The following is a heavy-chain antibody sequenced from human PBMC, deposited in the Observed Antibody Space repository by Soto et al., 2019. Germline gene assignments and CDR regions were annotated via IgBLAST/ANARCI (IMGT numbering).Heavy chain of an antibody. V-gene: IGHV4-4*02. CDR3: ASSGVRGRYYYYYYGMDV. CDR1: GGSISSSNW. J-gene: IGHJ6*02. D-gene: IGHD3-10*01. Sequence: PSETLSLTCAVSGGSISSSNWWSWVRQPPGKGLEWIGEIYHSGSTNYNPSLKSRVTISVDKSKNQFSLKLSSVTAADTAVYYCASSGVRGRYYYYYYGMDVWGQATTVTVSS. CDR2: IYHSGST.